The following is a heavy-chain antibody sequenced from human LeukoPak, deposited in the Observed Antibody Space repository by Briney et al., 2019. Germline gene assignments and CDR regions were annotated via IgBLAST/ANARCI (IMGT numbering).Heavy chain of an antibody. D-gene: IGHD3-10*01. V-gene: IGHV3-48*03. CDR1: GFTFSSYE. Sequence: GGSLRLSCAASGFTFSSYEMNWVRQAPGKGLEWVSYISSSGSTIYYADSVKGRFTISRDNSKNTLYLQMNSLRAEDTAVYYCAKNGITMVRGVKYYFDYWGQGTLVTVSS. CDR3: AKNGITMVRGVKYYFDY. J-gene: IGHJ4*02. CDR2: ISSSGSTI.